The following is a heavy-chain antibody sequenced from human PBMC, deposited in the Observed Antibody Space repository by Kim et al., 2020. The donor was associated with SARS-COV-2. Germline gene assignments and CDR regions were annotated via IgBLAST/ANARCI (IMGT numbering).Heavy chain of an antibody. CDR2: IYSGGST. D-gene: IGHD6-19*01. J-gene: IGHJ4*02. Sequence: GGSLRLSCAASGFTVSSNYMSWVRQAPGKGLEWVSVIYSGGSTYYADSVKGRFTISRDNSKNTLYLQMNSLRAEDTAVYYCARFPMRGISSGWYLDYWGQGTLVTVSS. CDR3: ARFPMRGISSGWYLDY. CDR1: GFTVSSNY. V-gene: IGHV3-53*01.